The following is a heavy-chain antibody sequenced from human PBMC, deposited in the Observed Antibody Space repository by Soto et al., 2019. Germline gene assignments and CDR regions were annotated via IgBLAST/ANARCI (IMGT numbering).Heavy chain of an antibody. CDR3: TTDSYSTMIVVRFDY. V-gene: IGHV3-33*08. J-gene: IGHJ4*01. Sequence: GGSLRLSCAASGFTFSSYSMNWVRQAPGKGLEWVAVIWYDGSTTYYADSVKGRFTISRDSSKNTLYLQMNSLKTEDTGIYYCTTDSYSTMIVVRFDYWGHGTLVTVSS. CDR2: IWYDGSTT. D-gene: IGHD3-22*01. CDR1: GFTFSSYS.